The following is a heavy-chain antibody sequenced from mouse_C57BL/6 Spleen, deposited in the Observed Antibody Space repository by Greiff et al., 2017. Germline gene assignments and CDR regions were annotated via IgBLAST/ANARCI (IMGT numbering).Heavy chain of an antibody. D-gene: IGHD2-4*01. CDR3: ARDDYDGVDY. V-gene: IGHV1-4*01. J-gene: IGHJ2*01. Sequence: VMLVESGAELARPGASVKMSCKASGYTFTSYTMHWVKQRPGQGLEWIGYINPSSGYTKYNQKFKDKATLTADKSSSTAYMQLSSLTSEDSAVYYCARDDYDGVDYWGQGTTLTVSS. CDR2: INPSSGYT. CDR1: GYTFTSYT.